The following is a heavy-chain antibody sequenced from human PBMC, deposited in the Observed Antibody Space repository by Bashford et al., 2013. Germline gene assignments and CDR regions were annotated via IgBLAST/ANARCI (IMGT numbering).Heavy chain of an antibody. CDR2: ISSDGVNE. V-gene: IGHV3-30-3*01. CDR3: ARGTGYSNTYYTF. Sequence: GGSLRLSCAASGFTFTDYAMHWVRQAPGKGLEWRAIISSDGVNEYYADSVKGRFTISRDNSKNTLYLQMNSLRVEDTAVYYCARGTGYSNTYYTFWGQGTLVTVSS. CDR1: GFTFTDYA. J-gene: IGHJ4*02. D-gene: IGHD3-3*01.